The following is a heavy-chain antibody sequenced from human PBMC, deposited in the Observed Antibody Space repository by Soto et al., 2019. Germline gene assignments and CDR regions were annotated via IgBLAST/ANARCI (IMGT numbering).Heavy chain of an antibody. V-gene: IGHV1-69*13. Sequence: SVKVSCKASGGTFSSYAISWVRQAPGQGLEWMGGIIPIFGTANYAQKFQGRVTITADESTSTAYMELSSLRSEDTAVYYCARLRGLHATAYYYGMDVWGQGTTVTVSS. CDR3: ARLRGLHATAYYYGMDV. CDR2: IIPIFGTA. D-gene: IGHD2-15*01. CDR1: GGTFSSYA. J-gene: IGHJ6*02.